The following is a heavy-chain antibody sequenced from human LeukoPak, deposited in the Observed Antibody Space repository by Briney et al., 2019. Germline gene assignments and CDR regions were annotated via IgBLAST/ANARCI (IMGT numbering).Heavy chain of an antibody. D-gene: IGHD3-22*01. CDR3: ARAGGYDSSGSGAFDI. CDR2: ISGSGGST. CDR1: GFTFSSYA. J-gene: IGHJ3*02. Sequence: PGGSLRLSCAASGFTFSSYAMSWVRQAPGKGLEWVSAISGSGGSTYYADSVKGRFTISRDNSKNTLYLQMNSLRAEDTAVYYCARAGGYDSSGSGAFDIWGQGTMVTVSS. V-gene: IGHV3-23*01.